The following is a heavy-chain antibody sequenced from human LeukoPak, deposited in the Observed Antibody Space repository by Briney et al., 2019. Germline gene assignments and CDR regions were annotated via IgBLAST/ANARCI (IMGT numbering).Heavy chain of an antibody. CDR2: INHSGST. J-gene: IGHJ5*02. Sequence: SETLSLTCAVYGGSFSGYYWSWIRQPPGKGLEWIGEINHSGSTNYNPSLKSRVTISVDTSKNQSSLKLSSVTAADTAVYYCARVAPPYSSSWYGGWFDPWGQGTLVTVSS. CDR3: ARVAPPYSSSWYGGWFDP. D-gene: IGHD6-13*01. V-gene: IGHV4-34*01. CDR1: GGSFSGYY.